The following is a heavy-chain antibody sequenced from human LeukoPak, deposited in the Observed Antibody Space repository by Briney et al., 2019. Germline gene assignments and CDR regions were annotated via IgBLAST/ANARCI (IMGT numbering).Heavy chain of an antibody. CDR2: INPSGGST. V-gene: IGHV3-23*01. CDR1: GFTFSNYA. CDR3: AKAVSHSYFDY. D-gene: IGHD6-19*01. Sequence: GGSLGLSCAASGFTFSNYAMNWVRQAPGRGLEWVSAINPSGGSTYYADSVKGRFTISRDNSKNTLYLQMNSLRAEDTAVYFCAKAVSHSYFDYWGQGTLVTVSA. J-gene: IGHJ4*02.